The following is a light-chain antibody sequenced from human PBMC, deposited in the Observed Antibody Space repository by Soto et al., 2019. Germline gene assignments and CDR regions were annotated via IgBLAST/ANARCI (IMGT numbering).Light chain of an antibody. CDR1: QSVGSY. J-gene: IGKJ4*01. CDR2: DAS. V-gene: IGKV3-11*01. Sequence: EIVLIQSPATLSLSPGERATLSCRASQSVGSYLAWYQHKPGQAPRLLISDASNRATGIPARFSGSGSETDFTLTISSLEPEDSAVYYCQHRSSWPLTFGGGTKVDIK. CDR3: QHRSSWPLT.